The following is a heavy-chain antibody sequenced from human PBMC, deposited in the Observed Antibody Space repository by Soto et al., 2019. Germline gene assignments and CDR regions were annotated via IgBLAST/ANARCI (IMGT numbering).Heavy chain of an antibody. Sequence: PSETLSLACTVSGGSISSSSYYWGWIRQPPGKGLEWIGSIYYSGSTYYNPSLKSRVTISVDTSKNQFSLKLSSVTAADTAVYYCVRCQSNKYYYYSMDVWGQGTTVTVSS. CDR1: GGSISSSSYY. V-gene: IGHV4-39*01. J-gene: IGHJ6*02. CDR2: IYYSGST. CDR3: VRCQSNKYYYYSMDV.